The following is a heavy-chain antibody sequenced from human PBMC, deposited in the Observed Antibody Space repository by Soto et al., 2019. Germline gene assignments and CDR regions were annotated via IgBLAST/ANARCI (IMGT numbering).Heavy chain of an antibody. V-gene: IGHV1-46*01. J-gene: IGHJ4*02. CDR3: ARVYCSGGSCYGIDY. CDR2: INTTSST. CDR1: GYTFTSYY. D-gene: IGHD2-15*01. Sequence: QVQLVQSGAEVKKPGASVKVSCKASGYTFTSYYMHWVRQAPGQGLEWMGIINTTSSTSYAQKFQGRVTMTRDTSTSTVYMELSSLRSEDTAVYYCARVYCSGGSCYGIDYWGQGTLVTVSS.